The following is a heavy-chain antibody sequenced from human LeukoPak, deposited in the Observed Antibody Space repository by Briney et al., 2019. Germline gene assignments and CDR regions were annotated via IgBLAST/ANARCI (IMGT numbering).Heavy chain of an antibody. CDR3: ARDPFYYGSGSPFDY. CDR1: GGTFSSYT. Sequence: SVKVSCKASGGTFSSYTISWVRQAPGQGLEWMGRIIPILGIANYAQKFQGRVTITADKSTSTAYMELSSLRSEDTAVCYCARDPFYYGSGSPFDYWGQGTLVTVSS. D-gene: IGHD3-10*01. J-gene: IGHJ4*02. V-gene: IGHV1-69*10. CDR2: IIPILGIA.